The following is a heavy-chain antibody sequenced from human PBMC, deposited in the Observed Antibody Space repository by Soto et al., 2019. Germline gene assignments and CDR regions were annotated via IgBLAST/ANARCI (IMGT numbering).Heavy chain of an antibody. CDR2: IIPIFGTA. CDR1: GGTFSSYA. Sequence: QVQLVQSGAEVKKPGSSVKVSCKASGGTFSSYAISWVRQAPGQGLEWMGGIIPIFGTANYAQKFQGRVTITADESTSTAYMELSSLRSEDTAVYYGARETPYSSSWYSSGWFDYWGQGTLVTVSS. CDR3: ARETPYSSSWYSSGWFDY. D-gene: IGHD6-13*01. J-gene: IGHJ5*01. V-gene: IGHV1-69*01.